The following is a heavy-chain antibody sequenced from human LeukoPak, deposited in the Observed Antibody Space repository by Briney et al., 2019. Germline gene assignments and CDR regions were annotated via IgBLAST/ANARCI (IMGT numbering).Heavy chain of an antibody. D-gene: IGHD3-22*01. V-gene: IGHV3-23*01. Sequence: GGSLRLSCAASGFAFSGFNMNWVRQAPGKGLEWVSSISSSGGRTFYADSVKGRATISRDNSKNVLYLQVNSLRAEDTAVFYCANYYYDKSGYKNWGQGTLVTVSS. CDR3: ANYYYDKSGYKN. J-gene: IGHJ4*02. CDR1: GFAFSGFN. CDR2: ISSSGGRT.